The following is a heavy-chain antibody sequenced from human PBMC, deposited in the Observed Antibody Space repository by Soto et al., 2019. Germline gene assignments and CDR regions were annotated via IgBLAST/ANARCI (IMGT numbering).Heavy chain of an antibody. Sequence: LRLSCAASGFTFSSYDMHWVRQATGKGLEWVSAIGTAGDPYYPGSVKGRFTISRDNSKNTLFLQMNSLRAEDTAVYYCARIPFDHVWGTDRYSPNFDYWGQGTQVTVSS. CDR1: GFTFSSYD. D-gene: IGHD3-16*02. V-gene: IGHV3-13*05. J-gene: IGHJ4*02. CDR3: ARIPFDHVWGTDRYSPNFDY. CDR2: IGTAGDP.